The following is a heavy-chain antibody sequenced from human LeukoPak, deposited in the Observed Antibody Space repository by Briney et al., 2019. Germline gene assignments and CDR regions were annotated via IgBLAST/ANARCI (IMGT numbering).Heavy chain of an antibody. J-gene: IGHJ4*02. CDR1: GFTFSASN. D-gene: IGHD1-26*01. V-gene: IGHV3-23*01. Sequence: GSLRLSCEVSGFTFSASNMNWVRQAPGKGLEWVSAISGSGGSTYYADSVKGRFTISRDNSKNTLYLQMNSLRAEDTAVYYCAKAYSGSYFIGWGQGTLVTVSS. CDR3: AKAYSGSYFIG. CDR2: ISGSGGST.